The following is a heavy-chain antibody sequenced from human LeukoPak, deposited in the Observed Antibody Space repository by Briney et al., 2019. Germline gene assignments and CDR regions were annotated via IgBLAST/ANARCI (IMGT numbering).Heavy chain of an antibody. CDR1: GFTFDDYA. CDR2: ISFNSGSL. Sequence: HPGGSLRLSCAASGFTFDDYAMHWVRQAPGKGLEGVSGISFNSGSLGYADSVKGRFTISRDNAKNSMYLQMNSLRAEDTALYYCAKDIGGRYCSSTSCYAVDYWGQGTLVTVSS. V-gene: IGHV3-9*01. CDR3: AKDIGGRYCSSTSCYAVDY. J-gene: IGHJ4*02. D-gene: IGHD2-2*01.